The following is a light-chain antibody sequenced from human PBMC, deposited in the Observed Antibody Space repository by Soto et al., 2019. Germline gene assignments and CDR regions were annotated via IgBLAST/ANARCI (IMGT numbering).Light chain of an antibody. CDR3: MQALSAPLT. V-gene: IGKV2-28*01. Sequence: DIVMTQSPLSLPVTPGEPASISCRSSQSLLHSSGNSYLDWYLQKPAQSPQLLIYFGSNRASGVPPRLCGSRSGTDFTLKISSVETEDVGVYYCMQALSAPLTFGGGTKVEIK. CDR2: FGS. CDR1: QSLLHSSGNSY. J-gene: IGKJ4*01.